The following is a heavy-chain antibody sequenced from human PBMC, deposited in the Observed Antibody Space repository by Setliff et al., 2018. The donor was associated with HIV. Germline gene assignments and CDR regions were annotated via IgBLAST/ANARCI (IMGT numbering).Heavy chain of an antibody. CDR1: GGSFSGYY. D-gene: IGHD3-10*01. J-gene: IGHJ5*02. V-gene: IGHV4-34*01. CDR3: ARLHTDYGSWYFDA. CDR2: INHSGTT. Sequence: PSETLSLTCAVYGGSFSGYYWSWIRQTPGRGLEWIGEINHSGTTNDSPSLKSRVTMSVDTSKNQFSLKLKSMAAADTAVYYCARLHTDYGSWYFDAWGPGTLVTVSS.